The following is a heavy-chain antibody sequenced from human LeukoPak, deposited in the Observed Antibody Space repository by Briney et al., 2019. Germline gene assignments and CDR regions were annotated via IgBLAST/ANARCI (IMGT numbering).Heavy chain of an antibody. Sequence: SQTLSLTCAISGDSVSSNRAAWNWIRQSPSRGLEWLGRTYYRSKWYNDYAVSVKSRISINADTSKNHFSPVLKSVTPEVTAVYYCAGAHYYGPGSPFNGLDYIGMDVWGQGTTATVSS. J-gene: IGHJ6*02. CDR1: GDSVSSNRAA. D-gene: IGHD3-10*01. CDR2: TYYRSKWYN. CDR3: AGAHYYGPGSPFNGLDYIGMDV. V-gene: IGHV6-1*01.